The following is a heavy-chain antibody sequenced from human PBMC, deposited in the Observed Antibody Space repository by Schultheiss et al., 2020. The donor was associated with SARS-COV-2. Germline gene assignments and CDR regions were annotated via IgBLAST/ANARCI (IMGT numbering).Heavy chain of an antibody. CDR1: RFSFIRYW. CDR2: IKEDGSER. J-gene: IGHJ4*02. D-gene: IGHD7-27*01. V-gene: IGHV3-7*02. Sequence: GGSLRLSCAAPRFSFIRYWMNWVFQAPGKGLKWVAKIKEDGSERYYVDSVQGRFTISRDNAKNSLYLQMHSLRAEDTAVYYCARGLTEYFDYWGQGTLVTVSS. CDR3: ARGLTEYFDY.